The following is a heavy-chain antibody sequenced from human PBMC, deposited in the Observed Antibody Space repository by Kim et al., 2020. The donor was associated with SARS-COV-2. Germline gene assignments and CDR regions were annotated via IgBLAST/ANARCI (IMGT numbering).Heavy chain of an antibody. CDR3: ATAVAGHLYYYGMDV. CDR2: IDPSDSYT. Sequence: GESPKISCKGSGYSFTSYWISWVRQIPGKGLEWMGRIDPSDSYTNYSPSFQGHVTISADKSISTAYLQWSSLKASDTAMYYCATAVAGHLYYYGMDVWGQGTTVTVSS. CDR1: GYSFTSYW. J-gene: IGHJ6*02. D-gene: IGHD6-19*01. V-gene: IGHV5-10-1*01.